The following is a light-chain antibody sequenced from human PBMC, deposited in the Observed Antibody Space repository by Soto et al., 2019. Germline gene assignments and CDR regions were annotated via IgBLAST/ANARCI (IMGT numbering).Light chain of an antibody. J-gene: IGLJ3*02. Sequence: QSVLTQPPSVSGAPGQRVTISCTERSSNIGAGYDVHWYQQLPGTAPKLLIYGNSNRPSGVPDRFSGSKSGTSASLAITGLQDEDEADYYCQSYDSSLSGWVFGGGTKVTVL. CDR3: QSYDSSLSGWV. CDR1: SSNIGAGYD. CDR2: GNS. V-gene: IGLV1-40*01.